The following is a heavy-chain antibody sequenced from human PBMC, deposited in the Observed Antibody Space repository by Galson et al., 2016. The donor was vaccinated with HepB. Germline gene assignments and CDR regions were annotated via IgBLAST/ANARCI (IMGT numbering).Heavy chain of an antibody. V-gene: IGHV3-23*01. Sequence: SLRLSCAASGFTFITYAMSWVRQAPGKGLEWVSTISGSGGSTYYAGSVKGRFTISRDNSKNTLYLQMNSLRAEDTAVYYCAKGYGLWDYWGQGTLVTVSS. CDR1: GFTFITYA. CDR2: ISGSGGST. D-gene: IGHD5-18*01. J-gene: IGHJ4*02. CDR3: AKGYGLWDY.